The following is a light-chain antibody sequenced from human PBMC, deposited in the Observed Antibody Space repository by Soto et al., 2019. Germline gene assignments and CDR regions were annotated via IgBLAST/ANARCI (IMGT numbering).Light chain of an antibody. CDR1: QTISSW. Sequence: DIQMTQSPSTLSASVGDRVTITCRASQTISSWLAWYQQKPGKAPKLLIYKAPSLESGVPSRFSGSGSGTEFTLTISSLQPDDFATYYCQQYNSYSYTFGDGTKLEIK. J-gene: IGKJ2*01. CDR3: QQYNSYSYT. V-gene: IGKV1-5*03. CDR2: KAP.